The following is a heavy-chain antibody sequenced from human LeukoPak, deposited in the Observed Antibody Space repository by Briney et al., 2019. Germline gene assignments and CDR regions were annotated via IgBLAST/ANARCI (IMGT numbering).Heavy chain of an antibody. CDR1: GGSISSGSYY. D-gene: IGHD2-21*02. V-gene: IGHV4-61*02. CDR3: ARIKCGGDCRGYYYYYHMDV. J-gene: IGHJ6*03. CDR2: MYTTGST. Sequence: SQTLSLTCTVSGGSISSGSYYWSWIRQPAGQGLEYIGRMYTTGSTNYNPSLKSRLTISVDTSKNQFSLKLRSVTAADTAVYYCARIKCGGDCRGYYYYYHMDVWGKGTTVTISS.